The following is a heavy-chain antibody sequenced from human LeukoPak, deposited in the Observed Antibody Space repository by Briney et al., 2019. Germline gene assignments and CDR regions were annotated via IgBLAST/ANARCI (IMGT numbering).Heavy chain of an antibody. D-gene: IGHD2-15*01. V-gene: IGHV5-51*01. CDR1: GYSFTSYW. J-gene: IGHJ5*02. CDR3: ARLGGYCSGGSCYSPWFDP. CDR2: IYPGDSDT. Sequence: GESLKISCKGSGYSFTSYWIGWVRQMPGKGLEWMGIIYPGDSDTRYSPSFQGQVTISADKSISTAYLQWSSLKASDTVMCYCARLGGYCSGGSCYSPWFDPWGQGTLVTVSS.